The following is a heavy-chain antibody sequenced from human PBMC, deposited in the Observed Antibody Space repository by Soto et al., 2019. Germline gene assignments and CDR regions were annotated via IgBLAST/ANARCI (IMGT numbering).Heavy chain of an antibody. D-gene: IGHD6-13*01. CDR2: IKEDGGEK. V-gene: IGHV3-7*01. J-gene: IGHJ4*02. CDR1: GFTFSNSW. Sequence: GGSLRLSCAASGFTFSNSWMSWVRQAPGKGLEWVANIKEDGGEKYYVDSVKGRFTISRDNAKNSLYLQMNSLRAEDTAVYYCAREYTSSWYSFFFDYWGQGTLVTVSS. CDR3: AREYTSSWYSFFFDY.